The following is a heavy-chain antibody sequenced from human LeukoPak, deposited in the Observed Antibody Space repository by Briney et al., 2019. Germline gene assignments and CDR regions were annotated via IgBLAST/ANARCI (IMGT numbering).Heavy chain of an antibody. CDR3: AKDPEDYGDYGSLDY. Sequence: GGSLRLSCAASGFTFSSYGMHWVRQAPGKGLEWVAVISYDGSNKYYADSVKGRFTISRGNSKNTLYLQMNSLRAEDTAVYYCAKDPEDYGDYGSLDYWGQGTLVTVSS. CDR1: GFTFSSYG. V-gene: IGHV3-30*18. D-gene: IGHD4-17*01. CDR2: ISYDGSNK. J-gene: IGHJ4*02.